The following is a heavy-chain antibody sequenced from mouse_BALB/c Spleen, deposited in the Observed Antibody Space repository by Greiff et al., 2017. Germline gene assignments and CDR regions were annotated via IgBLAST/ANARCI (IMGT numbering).Heavy chain of an antibody. J-gene: IGHJ3*01. V-gene: IGHV1S29*02. D-gene: IGHD3-2*01. CDR3: ASPDSSGYVPFAY. Sequence: DVHLVESGPELVKPGASVKISCKASGYTFTDYNMHWVKQSHGKSLEWIGYIYPYNGGTGYNQKFKSKATLTVDNSSSTAYMELRSLTSEDSAVYYCASPDSSGYVPFAYWGQGTLVTVSA. CDR2: IYPYNGGT. CDR1: GYTFTDYN.